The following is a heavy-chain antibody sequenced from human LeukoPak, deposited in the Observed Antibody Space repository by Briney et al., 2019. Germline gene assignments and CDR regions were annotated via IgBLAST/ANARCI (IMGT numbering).Heavy chain of an antibody. J-gene: IGHJ4*02. D-gene: IGHD6-6*01. CDR2: ISSGASAI. CDR1: GFTFSSYD. CDR3: ARENEYSSSSFDY. V-gene: IGHV3-48*03. Sequence: GGCLRLSCAASGFTFSSYDMNWVRQAPGKGLEWGSYISSGASAIYYADSVEGRFTISRDNAQNSLYLQMNSLRAEDTAVYYCARENEYSSSSFDYWGQGTLVTVSS.